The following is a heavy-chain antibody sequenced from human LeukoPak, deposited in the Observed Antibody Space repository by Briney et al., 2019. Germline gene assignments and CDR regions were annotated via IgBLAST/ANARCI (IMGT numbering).Heavy chain of an antibody. CDR2: INHSGST. Sequence: PSETLSLTCAVYGGSFSGYYWSWIRQPPGKGLEWIGEINHSGSTNYNPPLKGRVTISVDTSKNQFSLKLSSVTAADTAVYYCVTLAPGNVDTAPSDYWGQGTLVTVSS. CDR3: VTLAPGNVDTAPSDY. V-gene: IGHV4-34*01. J-gene: IGHJ4*02. CDR1: GGSFSGYY. D-gene: IGHD5-18*01.